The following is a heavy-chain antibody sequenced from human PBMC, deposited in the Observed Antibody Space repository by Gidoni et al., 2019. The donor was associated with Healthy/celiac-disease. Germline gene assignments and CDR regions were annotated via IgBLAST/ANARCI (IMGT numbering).Heavy chain of an antibody. CDR1: GGSISRGGYY. D-gene: IGHD1-26*01. CDR2: IYYSGST. J-gene: IGHJ2*01. CDR3: ARSSGSPFVYWYFDL. V-gene: IGHV4-31*03. Sequence: QVQLQESGPGLVKPSQTLSLTCTVSGGSISRGGYYWSWIRQHPGKGLEWIGYIYYSGSTYYNPSLKRRVTISVDTSKNQFSLKLSSVTAADTAVYYCARSSGSPFVYWYFDLWGRGTLVTVSS.